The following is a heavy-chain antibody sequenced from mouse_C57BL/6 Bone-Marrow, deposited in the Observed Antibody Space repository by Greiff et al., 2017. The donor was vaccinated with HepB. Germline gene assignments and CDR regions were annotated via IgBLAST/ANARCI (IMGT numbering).Heavy chain of an antibody. V-gene: IGHV5-4*03. Sequence: EVKLMESGGGLVKPGGSLKLSCAASGFTFSSYAMSWVRQTPEKRLEWVATISDGGSYTYYPDNVKGRFTISRDNAKNNLYLQMSHLKSEDTAMYYCARSLDSSGQVDYYAMDYWGQGTSVTVSS. J-gene: IGHJ4*01. CDR1: GFTFSSYA. D-gene: IGHD3-2*02. CDR3: ARSLDSSGQVDYYAMDY. CDR2: ISDGGSYT.